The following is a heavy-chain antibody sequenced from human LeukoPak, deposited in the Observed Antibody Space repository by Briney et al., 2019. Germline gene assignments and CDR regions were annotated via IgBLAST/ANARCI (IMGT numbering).Heavy chain of an antibody. Sequence: GGSLRLSCAASGFTFSNAWMSWVSQAPGKGLEWVGRIKSKTDGGTTDYAAPVKGRFTISRDDSKNTLYLQMNSLKTEDTAVYYCTTTGDYGGNSDFDYWGQGTLVTVSS. CDR2: IKSKTDGGTT. CDR1: GFTFSNAW. J-gene: IGHJ4*02. D-gene: IGHD4-23*01. CDR3: TTTGDYGGNSDFDY. V-gene: IGHV3-15*01.